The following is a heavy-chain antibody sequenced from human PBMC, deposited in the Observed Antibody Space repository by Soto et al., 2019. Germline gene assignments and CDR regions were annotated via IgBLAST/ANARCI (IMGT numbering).Heavy chain of an antibody. Sequence: GGSLRLSCAASGFTFSSYAMSWVRQAPGKGLEWVSAISGSGGSTYYADSVKGRFTISRDNSKNTLYLQMNSLRAEDTAVYYCAKDQAIVVVPAARNWFDPWGQGTLVTVSS. CDR1: GFTFSSYA. CDR3: AKDQAIVVVPAARNWFDP. CDR2: ISGSGGST. D-gene: IGHD2-2*01. J-gene: IGHJ5*02. V-gene: IGHV3-23*01.